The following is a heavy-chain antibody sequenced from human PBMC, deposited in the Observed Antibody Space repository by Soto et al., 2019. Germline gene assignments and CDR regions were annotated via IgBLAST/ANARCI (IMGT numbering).Heavy chain of an antibody. CDR1: GFTFNSYA. D-gene: IGHD2-2*01. J-gene: IGHJ4*02. Sequence: EVQLLESGGGLVQPGGSLRLSCAASGFTFNSYAMSWVRQAPGKGLEWVSITSGGGGTTYYADSVKGRFAISRDNSKNTLYRAMNSLIDEDTAVYFCAKRYHTTTSCFDYWGQGTLVTVSS. CDR2: TSGGGGTT. V-gene: IGHV3-23*01. CDR3: AKRYHTTTSCFDY.